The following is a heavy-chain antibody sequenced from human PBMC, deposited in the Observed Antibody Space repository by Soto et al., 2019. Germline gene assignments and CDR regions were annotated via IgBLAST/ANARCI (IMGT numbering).Heavy chain of an antibody. J-gene: IGHJ4*02. CDR1: GYTFTSYG. D-gene: IGHD1-26*01. CDR3: ARDTRYSGSYFFDY. CDR2: ISAYNGNT. V-gene: IGHV1-18*01. Sequence: ASVKVSCKASGYTFTSYGISWVRQAPGQGLEWMGWISAYNGNTNYAQKLQGRVTMTTDTSTSTAYMELRSLRSDDTAVYYCARDTRYSGSYFFDYWGQGTLVTVSS.